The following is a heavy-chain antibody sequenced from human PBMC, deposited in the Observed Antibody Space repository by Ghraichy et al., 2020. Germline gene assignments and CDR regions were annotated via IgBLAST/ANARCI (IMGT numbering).Heavy chain of an antibody. J-gene: IGHJ4*02. Sequence: GGSLRLSCAASGFPFNKFWMTWVRQAPGKGLEWVATINDDAEERYYVDSVKGRFTISRDNAKTSLYLQMNSLRVEDTAVYYCARDPTYGALDYWGQGILVTVSS. V-gene: IGHV3-7*03. D-gene: IGHD4-17*01. CDR3: ARDPTYGALDY. CDR2: INDDAEER. CDR1: GFPFNKFW.